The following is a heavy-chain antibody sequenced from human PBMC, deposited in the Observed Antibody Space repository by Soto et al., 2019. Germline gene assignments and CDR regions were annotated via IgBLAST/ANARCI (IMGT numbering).Heavy chain of an antibody. D-gene: IGHD6-19*01. CDR3: ARESVATIDAFDI. Sequence: GASVKVSCKASGGTFSSYTISWVRQAPGQGLEWMGRIIPILGIANYAQKFQGRVTITADKSTSTAYMELSSLRSEDTAVYYCARESVATIDAFDIWGQGTMVTVSS. CDR2: IIPILGIA. CDR1: GGTFSSYT. J-gene: IGHJ3*02. V-gene: IGHV1-69*04.